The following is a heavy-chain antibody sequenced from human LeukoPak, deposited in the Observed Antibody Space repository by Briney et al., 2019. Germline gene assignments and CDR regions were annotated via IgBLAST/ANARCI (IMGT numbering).Heavy chain of an antibody. Sequence: GKSLRLSCAASGFTFSSYAMSWVRQAPGKGLEWVSAISGSGGSTYYADSVKGRFTISRDNSKNTLYLQMNSLRAEDTAVYYCAKEGSSGYYYRNPFDYWGQGTLVTVSS. CDR3: AKEGSSGYYYRNPFDY. CDR2: ISGSGGST. D-gene: IGHD3-22*01. V-gene: IGHV3-23*01. J-gene: IGHJ4*02. CDR1: GFTFSSYA.